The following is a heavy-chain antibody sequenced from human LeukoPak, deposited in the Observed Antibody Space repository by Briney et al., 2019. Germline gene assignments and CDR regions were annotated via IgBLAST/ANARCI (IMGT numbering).Heavy chain of an antibody. CDR3: ARHGRDCSSTSCYASVYYGMDV. CDR1: GYSFTSYW. J-gene: IGHJ6*02. D-gene: IGHD2-2*01. CDR2: IYPGDSDT. Sequence: GESLKISCKGSGYSFTSYWIGWVRQMPGKGLEWMGIIYPGDSDTRYSPSFQGQVTISADKSISTAYLQWSSLKASDTAMYYCARHGRDCSSTSCYASVYYGMDVWGQGTTVTVSS. V-gene: IGHV5-51*01.